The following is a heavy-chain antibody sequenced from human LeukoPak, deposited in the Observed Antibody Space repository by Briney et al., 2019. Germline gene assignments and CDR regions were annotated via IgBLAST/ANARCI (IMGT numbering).Heavy chain of an antibody. CDR2: VHSSGSP. J-gene: IGHJ4*02. V-gene: IGHV4-59*08. Sequence: SETLSLTCTVSGGSISSYYWSWIRQPPGTGLEWIGYVHSSGSPHYNPSFESRVTTSVDTSKNQFSLNLNSVTAADTAVYYCTRHPGGNDAHRFDYWGQGLLVTVSS. CDR1: GGSISSYY. D-gene: IGHD4-23*01. CDR3: TRHPGGNDAHRFDY.